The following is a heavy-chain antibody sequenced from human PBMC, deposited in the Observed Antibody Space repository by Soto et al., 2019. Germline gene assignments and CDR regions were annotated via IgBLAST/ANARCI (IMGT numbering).Heavy chain of an antibody. D-gene: IGHD1-26*01. Sequence: QVQLQESGPGLVKPSETLSLTCNVSGGSIRSNYWSWIRQPAGKALEWIGRIYTSGTTNYIPSLKSRATMLIDTSKNQFSLILSSVTAADTGVYYCAREGASGFGMDVWGQGTTVTVSS. V-gene: IGHV4-4*07. J-gene: IGHJ6*02. CDR1: GGSIRSNY. CDR2: IYTSGTT. CDR3: AREGASGFGMDV.